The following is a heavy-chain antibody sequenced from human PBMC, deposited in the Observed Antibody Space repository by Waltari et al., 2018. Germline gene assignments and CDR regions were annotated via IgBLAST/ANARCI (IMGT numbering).Heavy chain of an antibody. D-gene: IGHD6-19*01. Sequence: EVQLVESGGGLIQPGGSLRLSCAASGFIVSSNYMSWVRQAPGRGLEWVSLIYSGGSTYYADSVKGRFTISRDNSKNTLYLQMDSLSVEDTAVYYCARWQQWPVRAFDYWGQGTLVTVPS. J-gene: IGHJ4*02. CDR1: GFIVSSNY. V-gene: IGHV3-53*01. CDR3: ARWQQWPVRAFDY. CDR2: IYSGGST.